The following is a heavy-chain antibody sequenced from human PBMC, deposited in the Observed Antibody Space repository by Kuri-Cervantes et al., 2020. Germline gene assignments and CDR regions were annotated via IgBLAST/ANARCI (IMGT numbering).Heavy chain of an antibody. J-gene: IGHJ4*02. CDR1: GGSISSGGYS. CDR2: IYHSGST. Sequence: SCAVSGGSISSGGYSWSWIRQPPGKGLEWIGYIYHSGSTYYNPSLKSRVTISVDRSKNQFSLKLSSVAAADTAVYYCARHEGQLATPGDYWGQGTLVTVSS. D-gene: IGHD6-6*01. CDR3: ARHEGQLATPGDY. V-gene: IGHV4-30-2*01.